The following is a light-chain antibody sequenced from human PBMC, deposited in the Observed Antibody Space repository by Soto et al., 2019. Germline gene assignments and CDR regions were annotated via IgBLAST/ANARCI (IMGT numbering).Light chain of an antibody. CDR2: EVS. Sequence: QSVLTQPPSVSGAPGQRVTISCTGTSSDVGGYNYVSWYQQYPGKAPKLIIYEVSNRPSGVSNRFSGSKSGNTASLTISGLQAEDEADYYCSSFISSSILGVFGGGTKLTVL. CDR3: SSFISSSILGV. V-gene: IGLV2-14*01. CDR1: SSDVGGYNY. J-gene: IGLJ2*01.